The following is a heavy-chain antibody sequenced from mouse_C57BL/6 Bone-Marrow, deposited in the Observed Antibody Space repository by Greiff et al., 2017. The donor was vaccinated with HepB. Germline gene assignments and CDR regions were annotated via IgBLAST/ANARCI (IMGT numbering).Heavy chain of an antibody. Sequence: VQLQQSGAELARPGASVKMSCKASGYTFTSYTMHWVKQRPGQGLEWIGYINPSSGYTKYNQKFKDKATLTADKSSSTAYMQLISLTSEDSAVYYCARRVYYGSSYVGWFAYWGQGTLVTVSA. D-gene: IGHD1-1*01. V-gene: IGHV1-4*01. CDR3: ARRVYYGSSYVGWFAY. J-gene: IGHJ3*01. CDR1: GYTFTSYT. CDR2: INPSSGYT.